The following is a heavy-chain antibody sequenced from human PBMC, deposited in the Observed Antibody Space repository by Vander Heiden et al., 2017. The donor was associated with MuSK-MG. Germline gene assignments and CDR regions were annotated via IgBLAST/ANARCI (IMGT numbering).Heavy chain of an antibody. V-gene: IGHV1-46*03. CDR1: GYTFTSYN. CDR2: INPSGGST. Sequence: QVQLVQSGAEVKKPGASVTVSCKASGYTFTSYNMHWVRQAPGQGLEWMGIINPSGGSTSYAQKFQGRVTMTRDTSTSTVYMELSSLRSEDTAVYYCARDRSPAGVATSYYFDYWGQGTLVTVSS. D-gene: IGHD5-12*01. CDR3: ARDRSPAGVATSYYFDY. J-gene: IGHJ4*02.